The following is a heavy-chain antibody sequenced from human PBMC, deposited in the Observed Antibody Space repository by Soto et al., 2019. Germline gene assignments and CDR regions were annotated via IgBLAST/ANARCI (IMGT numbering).Heavy chain of an antibody. D-gene: IGHD3-22*01. J-gene: IGHJ4*02. CDR3: AKALVYYDSSAHRLDY. CDR1: GFTFSSYA. V-gene: IGHV3-23*01. Sequence: PVGSLRLSCAASGFTFSSYAMSWVRQAPGKGLEWVSAISGSGGSTYYADSVKGRFTISRDNSKNTLYLQMNSLRAEDTAVYYCAKALVYYDSSAHRLDYWGQGTLVTVSS. CDR2: ISGSGGST.